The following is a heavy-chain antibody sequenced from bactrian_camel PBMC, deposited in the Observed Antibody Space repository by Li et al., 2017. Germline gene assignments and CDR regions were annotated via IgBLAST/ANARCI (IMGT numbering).Heavy chain of an antibody. CDR1: KITYDSHC. CDR3: AASHPAYDCYAVSWGTISAYNY. CDR2: IDSGGGTT. J-gene: IGHJ4*01. D-gene: IGHD3*01. V-gene: IGHV3S54*01. Sequence: VQLVESGGGSVQAGGSLRLSCTASKITYDSHCLGWYRKAPGKQREPVAAIDSGGGTTYNGFVKGRFAISKDNAKRTLYLQMDSLKPEDTAMYYCAASHPAYDCYAVSWGTISAYNYWGQGTQVTVS.